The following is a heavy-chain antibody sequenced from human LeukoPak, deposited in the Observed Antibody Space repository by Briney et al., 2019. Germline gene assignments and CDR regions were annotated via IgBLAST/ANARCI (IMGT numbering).Heavy chain of an antibody. J-gene: IGHJ3*02. Sequence: SETLSLTCAVYGGSFSGYYWSWIRQPPGKGLEWIGRIYTSGSTNYNPSLKSRVTMSVDTSKNQFSLKLSSVTAADTAVYYCARDVDTAMVDDAFDIWGQGTMVTVSS. CDR1: GGSFSGYY. CDR3: ARDVDTAMVDDAFDI. V-gene: IGHV4-59*10. D-gene: IGHD5-18*01. CDR2: IYTSGST.